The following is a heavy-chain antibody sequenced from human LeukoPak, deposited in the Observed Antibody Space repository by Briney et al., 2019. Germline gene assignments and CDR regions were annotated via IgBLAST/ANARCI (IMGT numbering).Heavy chain of an antibody. Sequence: GASVTVSCKASVYTFTGYYMHWVRQAPGQGREWMGWIKPNSGGTNYAQKFQGRVTMTRDTSISTAYMELSRLRSDDTAVYYCARVEAMVYYYYYGMDVWGQGTTVTASS. CDR1: VYTFTGYY. CDR3: ARVEAMVYYYYYGMDV. D-gene: IGHD5-18*01. CDR2: IKPNSGGT. J-gene: IGHJ6*02. V-gene: IGHV1-2*02.